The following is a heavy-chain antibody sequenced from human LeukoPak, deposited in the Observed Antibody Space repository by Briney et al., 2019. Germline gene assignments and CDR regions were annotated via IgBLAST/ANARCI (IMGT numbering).Heavy chain of an antibody. D-gene: IGHD2-21*02. CDR2: INPNSGDT. Sequence: ASVKVSCKASGYTFTGYYMHWVRQAPGQGLEWMGWINPNSGDTNYGQKFQGRVTMTRDTSISTAYMELSRLRSDDTAVYYCARNLPARVTATLFLDWFDPWGQGTLVTVSS. CDR1: GYTFTGYY. CDR3: ARNLPARVTATLFLDWFDP. V-gene: IGHV1-2*02. J-gene: IGHJ5*02.